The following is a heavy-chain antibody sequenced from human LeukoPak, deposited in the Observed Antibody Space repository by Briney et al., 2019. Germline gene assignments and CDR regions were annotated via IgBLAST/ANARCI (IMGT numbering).Heavy chain of an antibody. CDR3: TRVRRDAYTTSGYTTSYYYFDY. V-gene: IGHV3-7*01. Sequence: TGGSLRLACTAAGFSFSSYWLTWVRQAPGKGLESVANIKEDGSEKYFVDSVKGRFTISRDNAKNSVYLQMNSLRAEDTAVYFCTRVRRDAYTTSGYTTSYYYFDYWGQGALVTVSS. CDR2: IKEDGSEK. J-gene: IGHJ4*02. D-gene: IGHD5-24*01. CDR1: GFSFSSYW.